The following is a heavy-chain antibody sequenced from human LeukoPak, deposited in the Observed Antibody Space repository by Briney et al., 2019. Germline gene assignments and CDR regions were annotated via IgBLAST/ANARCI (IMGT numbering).Heavy chain of an antibody. D-gene: IGHD2-15*01. CDR2: ISYDGSNK. CDR3: AKVYCSGGGCPPDY. Sequence: GGSLRLSCAASGFTFSSYGMHWVRQAPGKGLEWVAVISYDGSNKYYADSVKGRFTISRDNSKNTLYLQMNSLRAEDTAVYYCAKVYCSGGGCPPDYWGQGTLVTVSS. V-gene: IGHV3-30*18. CDR1: GFTFSSYG. J-gene: IGHJ4*02.